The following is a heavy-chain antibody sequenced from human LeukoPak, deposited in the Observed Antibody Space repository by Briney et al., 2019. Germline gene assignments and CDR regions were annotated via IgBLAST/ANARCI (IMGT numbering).Heavy chain of an antibody. Sequence: TGGSLRLSCAASGFTFDDYAMHWVRQAPGKGLEWVSGISWNSGSIGYADSVKGRFTISRDNAKNSLYLQMNSLRAEDTALYHCARSIAAAGTHWFDPWGQGTLVTVSS. V-gene: IGHV3-9*01. D-gene: IGHD6-13*01. J-gene: IGHJ5*02. CDR3: ARSIAAAGTHWFDP. CDR2: ISWNSGSI. CDR1: GFTFDDYA.